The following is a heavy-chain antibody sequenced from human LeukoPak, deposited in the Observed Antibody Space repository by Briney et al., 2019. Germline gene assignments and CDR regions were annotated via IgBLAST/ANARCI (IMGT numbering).Heavy chain of an antibody. CDR3: SRTPHNSYFDY. CDR1: GDSITNHY. Sequence: SETLSLTCTVSGDSITNHYWSWIRQPPGRELQWIGYIYYSGSTNYNPSLKSRVTMSVDTSKTRFSLKLTSVTAADTAVYYCSRTPHNSYFDYWGQGALVTVSS. V-gene: IGHV4-59*11. J-gene: IGHJ4*02. CDR2: IYYSGST.